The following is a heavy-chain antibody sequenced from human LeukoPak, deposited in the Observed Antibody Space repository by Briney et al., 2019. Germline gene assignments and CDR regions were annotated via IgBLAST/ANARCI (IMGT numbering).Heavy chain of an antibody. J-gene: IGHJ4*02. D-gene: IGHD3-9*01. CDR3: ASSTWGERFDWLPVLDY. Sequence: GSLRLSCAASGFTFSNAWMSWVRQAPGKGLEWIGEINHSGRTNYNPSLKSRVTMSVETSKNQFSLKLSPVTAADTAVYYCASSTWGERFDWLPVLDYWGQGTLVTVSS. V-gene: IGHV4-34*01. CDR1: GFTFSNAW. CDR2: INHSGRT.